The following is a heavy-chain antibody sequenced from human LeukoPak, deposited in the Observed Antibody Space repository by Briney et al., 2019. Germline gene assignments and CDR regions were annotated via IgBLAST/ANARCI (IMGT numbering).Heavy chain of an antibody. CDR3: ARLTSSGPMGGWFDP. J-gene: IGHJ5*02. V-gene: IGHV5-51*01. CDR1: GYSFTSYW. Sequence: GESLNISCKGSGYSFTSYWIGWVRQMPGKGLEWMGIIYPGDPHTRYSPSFQGQVTISADKSISTAYLQWSSLKASDTAMYYCARLTSSGPMGGWFDPWGQGTLVTVSS. D-gene: IGHD6-19*01. CDR2: IYPGDPHT.